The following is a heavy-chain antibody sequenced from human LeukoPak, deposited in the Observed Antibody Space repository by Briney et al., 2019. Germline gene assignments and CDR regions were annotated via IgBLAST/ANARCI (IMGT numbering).Heavy chain of an antibody. CDR1: GGSFSGYY. CDR2: INHSGST. CDR3: ARRRPRVVPADN. Sequence: SETLSLTCAVYGGSFSGYYWSWIRQPPGKGLEWIGEINHSGSTNYNPSLKSRVTISVDTSKNQFSLKLSSVTAADTAVYYCARRRPRVVPADNWGQGTLVTVSS. J-gene: IGHJ4*02. V-gene: IGHV4-34*01. D-gene: IGHD2-2*01.